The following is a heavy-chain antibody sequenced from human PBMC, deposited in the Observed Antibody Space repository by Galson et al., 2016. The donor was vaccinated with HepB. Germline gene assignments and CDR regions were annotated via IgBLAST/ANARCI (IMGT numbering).Heavy chain of an antibody. CDR3: ARPSSGIHNY. D-gene: IGHD1-26*01. CDR2: IYSGGSR. J-gene: IGHJ4*02. Sequence: SLRLSCALSGFTVSNNYMAWVRQAPGKGLELVSLIYSGGSRYYADSVKGRFTISRDNSNNTLYLQMDSLRAEDTAVYYCARPSSGIHNYWGQGTLVTVSS. CDR1: GFTVSNNY. V-gene: IGHV3-53*01.